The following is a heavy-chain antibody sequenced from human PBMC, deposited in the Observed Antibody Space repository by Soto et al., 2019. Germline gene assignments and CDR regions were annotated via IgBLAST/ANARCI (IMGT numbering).Heavy chain of an antibody. V-gene: IGHV1-18*01. CDR1: GYTFFTYD. Sequence: ASVKVSCKASGYTFFTYDISWVRQAPGRGLEWMGWISTYSGDTKYAQTFQGRVTMTTDTSTTTAYLELRSLRSDETAVYYCARHHGPTTSENWFDPWGQGTLVTVSS. D-gene: IGHD5-12*01. CDR3: ARHHGPTTSENWFDP. J-gene: IGHJ5*02. CDR2: ISTYSGDT.